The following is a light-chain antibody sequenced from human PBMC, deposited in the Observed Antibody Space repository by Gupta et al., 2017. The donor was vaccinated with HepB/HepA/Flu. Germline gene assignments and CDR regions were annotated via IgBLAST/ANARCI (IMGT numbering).Light chain of an antibody. CDR3: KQDDSPPWT. V-gene: IGKV3-20*01. J-gene: IGKJ1*01. Sequence: EIVLPPSPGTLSSSPGERATLSCRTSQSVRDSQLAWYQHKPGQPPRLLIYGGSTRATGVPDRVSGSGSGTDFTLTISRLEAEDFAVYYCKQDDSPPWTFGQGTKVEIK. CDR1: QSVRDSQ. CDR2: GGS.